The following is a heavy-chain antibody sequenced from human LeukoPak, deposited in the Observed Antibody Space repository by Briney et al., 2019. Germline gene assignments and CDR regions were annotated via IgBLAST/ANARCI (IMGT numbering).Heavy chain of an antibody. CDR3: RLGYCSGGSCSTLGSDY. V-gene: IGHV3-74*01. D-gene: IGHD2-15*01. Sequence: GGSLRLSCAASGFTFSSYWMHWVCQAPGKGLVWVSRINSDGSSTSYADSVKGRFTISRDNAKNTLYLQMNSLRAEDTAVYYCRLGYCSGGSCSTLGSDYWGQGTLVTVSS. J-gene: IGHJ4*02. CDR1: GFTFSSYW. CDR2: INSDGSST.